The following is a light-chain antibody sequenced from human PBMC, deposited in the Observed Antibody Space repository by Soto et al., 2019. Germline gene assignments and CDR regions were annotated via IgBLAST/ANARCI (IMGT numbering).Light chain of an antibody. CDR2: DAS. Sequence: EIVLTQSPVTLSLSPGERATLSCRASQSVSTYFAWYQQQPGQAPRLLIYDASKRATGVPARFSGSGSGTDFTLTISSLEPEDFAVYYCQQRTNWPPTFGQGTRLDIK. CDR3: QQRTNWPPT. CDR1: QSVSTY. V-gene: IGKV3-11*01. J-gene: IGKJ5*01.